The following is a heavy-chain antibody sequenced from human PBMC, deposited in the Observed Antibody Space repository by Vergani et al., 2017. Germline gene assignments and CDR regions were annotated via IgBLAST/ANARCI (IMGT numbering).Heavy chain of an antibody. V-gene: IGHV4-39*07. D-gene: IGHD4-17*01. Sequence: QLQLQESGPGLVKPSETLSLTCTVSGGSISSSSYYWGWIRQPPGKGLEWIGSIYYSGSTYYNPSLKSRVTISVDTSKNQFSLKLSSVTAADTAGYYCARDGDDYGDLRWFDPWGQGTLVTVSS. CDR3: ARDGDDYGDLRWFDP. CDR1: GGSISSSSYY. J-gene: IGHJ5*02. CDR2: IYYSGST.